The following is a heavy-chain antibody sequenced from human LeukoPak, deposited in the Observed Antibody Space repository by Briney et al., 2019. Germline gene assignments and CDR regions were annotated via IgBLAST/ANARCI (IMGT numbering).Heavy chain of an antibody. CDR3: ARDFEFGSAAGTPN. D-gene: IGHD6-13*01. CDR2: ISSSSSYI. Sequence: PGGSLRLSCAASGFTFSSYSMNWVRQAPGKGLEWVSSISSSSSYIYYADSVKGRFTISRDNARKSLYLQMNSLRAEDTAVYYCARDFEFGSAAGTPNWGQGTLVTVSS. V-gene: IGHV3-21*01. J-gene: IGHJ4*02. CDR1: GFTFSSYS.